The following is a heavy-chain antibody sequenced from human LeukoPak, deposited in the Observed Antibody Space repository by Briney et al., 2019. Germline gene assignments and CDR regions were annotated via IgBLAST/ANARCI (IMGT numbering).Heavy chain of an antibody. Sequence: GRSLRLSCLASGSSFKAYTMHWVRQAPGKGPEWLAYISFDGRNELYTGSVKGRFTISRDNSKNTLYLQMNSLRAEDTALYYCVRSAATVTPFDHWGQGTLVIVSS. CDR2: ISFDGRNE. J-gene: IGHJ4*02. CDR3: VRSAATVTPFDH. V-gene: IGHV3-30*04. D-gene: IGHD4-17*01. CDR1: GSSFKAYT.